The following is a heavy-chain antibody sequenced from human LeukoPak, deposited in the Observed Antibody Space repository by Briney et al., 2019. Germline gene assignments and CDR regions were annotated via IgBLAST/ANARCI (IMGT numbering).Heavy chain of an antibody. CDR2: IYYSGST. V-gene: IGHV4-34*08. Sequence: GTLTLTCAASGVTFSGYWMSWVRQAPGKGLEWIGEIYYSGSTNYNPSLKSRVTISVDTSKNQFSLKLSSVTAADTAVYYCAGAIVRRVHLYYFDYRVQRTMATVPS. J-gene: IGHJ4*02. CDR1: GVTFSGYW. D-gene: IGHD3-10*02. CDR3: AGAIVRRVHLYYFDY.